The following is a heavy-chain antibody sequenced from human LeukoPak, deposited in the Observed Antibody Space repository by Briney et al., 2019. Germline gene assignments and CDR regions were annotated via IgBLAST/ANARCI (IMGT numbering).Heavy chain of an antibody. V-gene: IGHV1-2*02. J-gene: IGHJ6*03. Sequence: ASVRVSCKASGYTFTVYYMHWVRHAPGQGREWMGWLNPNSGGTNYAQKFQGRVTMTRDTSISTAYMELSSLRSEDTAVYYCARRSRGYCSSTSCRSRYYYYYMDVWGKGTTVTISS. CDR3: ARRSRGYCSSTSCRSRYYYYYMDV. D-gene: IGHD2-2*01. CDR2: LNPNSGGT. CDR1: GYTFTVYY.